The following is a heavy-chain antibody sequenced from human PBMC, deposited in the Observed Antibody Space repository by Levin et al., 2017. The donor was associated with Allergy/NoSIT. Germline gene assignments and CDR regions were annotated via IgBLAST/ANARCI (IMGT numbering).Heavy chain of an antibody. CDR2: ITSDGFNK. Sequence: GGSLRLSCSASRFTFSSYAMHWVRQAPGKGLEWVSLITSDGFNKYYADSVKGRFTISRDNSKNTLYLQMISPRVEDTAVYHCAREATVSRPAYGMDVWGQGTTVTVSS. V-gene: IGHV3-30*04. J-gene: IGHJ6*02. CDR1: RFTFSSYA. CDR3: AREATVSRPAYGMDV. D-gene: IGHD4-17*01.